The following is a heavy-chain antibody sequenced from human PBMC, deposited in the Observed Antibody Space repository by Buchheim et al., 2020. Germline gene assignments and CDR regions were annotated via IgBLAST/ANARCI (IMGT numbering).Heavy chain of an antibody. CDR2: ISNGGSTK. D-gene: IGHD2-2*01. V-gene: IGHV3-30*18. CDR1: GVSIDTYG. J-gene: IGHJ4*02. CDR3: AKDRYCPSPSCPTDY. Sequence: VQLVESGGGVVQPGRSLRLSCAVSGVSIDTYGMHWVRQAPGKGLEWVAVISNGGSTKDYADSVKGRFTISRDNSKNALYLQMNSLRPEDTAVYYCAKDRYCPSPSCPTDYWGQGTL.